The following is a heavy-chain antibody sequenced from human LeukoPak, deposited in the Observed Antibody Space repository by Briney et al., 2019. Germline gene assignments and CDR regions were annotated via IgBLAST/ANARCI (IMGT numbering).Heavy chain of an antibody. CDR1: GFTFDDYA. D-gene: IGHD2/OR15-2a*01. Sequence: TGGSLRLSCAASGFTFDDYAMHWVRQAPGKGLEWVSIVYSGGDKYYADSVKGRFTISRDDSKNTLDLQMSSLTGEDTAVYYCARAWDFVIGAFDLWGQGTMVTVSS. CDR3: ARAWDFVIGAFDL. V-gene: IGHV3-53*01. J-gene: IGHJ3*01. CDR2: VYSGGDK.